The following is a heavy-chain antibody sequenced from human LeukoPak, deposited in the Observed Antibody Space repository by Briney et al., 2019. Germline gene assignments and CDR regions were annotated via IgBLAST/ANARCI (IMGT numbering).Heavy chain of an antibody. CDR1: GGSISSYY. Sequence: SETLSLTCTVSGGSISSYYWSWIRQPPGKGLEWIGYIYTSGSTNYNPSLKSRVTISVDTSKNQFSLKLSSVTAADTAVYYCARSIAARTPYYYYYYYMDVWGKGTTVTVSS. CDR3: ARSIAARTPYYYYYYYMDV. D-gene: IGHD6-6*01. V-gene: IGHV4-4*09. CDR2: IYTSGST. J-gene: IGHJ6*03.